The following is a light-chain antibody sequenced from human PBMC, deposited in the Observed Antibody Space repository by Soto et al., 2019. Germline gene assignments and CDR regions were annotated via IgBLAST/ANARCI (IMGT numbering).Light chain of an antibody. V-gene: IGKV3-11*01. CDR3: QQRSKWPIT. CDR2: DAS. J-gene: IGKJ5*01. CDR1: QSVSTY. Sequence: IVLTRSPNNLSLSSGGKANLSCRASQSVSTYLAWYQQKPGQAPRLFIYDASNRATGIPARFSGSGSGTDFTLTISSLEPEDFAVYYCQQRSKWPITFGQGTRLEIK.